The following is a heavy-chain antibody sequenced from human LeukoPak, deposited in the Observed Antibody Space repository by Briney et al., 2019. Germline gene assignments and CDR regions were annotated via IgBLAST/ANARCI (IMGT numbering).Heavy chain of an antibody. D-gene: IGHD2-15*01. CDR2: IYFTGIT. Sequence: PSETLSLTCTVSGGSISSGGYSWSWIRQFPGTGLEWIGYIYFTGITYYNPSLKSRATFSVDTSENEFSLSLRSVTAADTAVYYCAREGCSGGSCYGTVGIDHWGQGTLVTVSS. CDR3: AREGCSGGSCYGTVGIDH. CDR1: GGSISSGGYS. J-gene: IGHJ4*02. V-gene: IGHV4-31*03.